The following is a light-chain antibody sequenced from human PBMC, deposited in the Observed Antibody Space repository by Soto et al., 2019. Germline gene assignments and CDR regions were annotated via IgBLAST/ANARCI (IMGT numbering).Light chain of an antibody. CDR1: QSVSSSY. CDR3: QQYGSSPLHT. CDR2: GAS. J-gene: IGKJ2*01. V-gene: IGKV3-20*01. Sequence: EIVFTQSPGTLSFSPGERATLSCRASQSVSSSYLAWYQQKPGQAPRLLIYGASSRATGIPDRFSGSGSGTDFTLTISRLEPEDFAVYYCQQYGSSPLHTFGQGTKVDIK.